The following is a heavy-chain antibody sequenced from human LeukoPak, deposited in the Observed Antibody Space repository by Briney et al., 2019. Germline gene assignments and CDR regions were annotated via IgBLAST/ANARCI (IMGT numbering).Heavy chain of an antibody. V-gene: IGHV1-2*02. CDR1: GYTFTGYY. CDR3: ARAVEYCSSTSCYARAHPGY. D-gene: IGHD2-2*01. J-gene: IGHJ4*02. CDR2: INPNSGGT. Sequence: ASVKVSCKAYGYTFTGYYMHWVRQAPGQGLEWMGWINPNSGGTNYAQKFQGRVTMTRDTSISTAYMELSRLRSDDTAVYYCARAVEYCSSTSCYARAHPGYWGQGTLVTVSS.